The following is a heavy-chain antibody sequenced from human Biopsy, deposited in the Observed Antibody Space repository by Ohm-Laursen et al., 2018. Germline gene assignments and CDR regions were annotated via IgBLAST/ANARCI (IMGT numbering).Heavy chain of an antibody. D-gene: IGHD3-9*01. Sequence: SSVKVSCKAPGGTFSNYGVNWVRQAPGQGLEWLGGNIPILGTGNYAQKFQDRATVAADTSTSTATMELRSLRSGDTAVYYCATKLTGYFHHWGQGTLVIVSS. V-gene: IGHV1-69*06. CDR1: GGTFSNYG. CDR3: ATKLTGYFHH. J-gene: IGHJ1*01. CDR2: NIPILGTG.